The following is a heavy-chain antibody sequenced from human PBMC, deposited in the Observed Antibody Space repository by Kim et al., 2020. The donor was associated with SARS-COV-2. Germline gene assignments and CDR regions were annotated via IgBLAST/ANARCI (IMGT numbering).Heavy chain of an antibody. CDR2: IYYSGST. J-gene: IGHJ5*02. Sequence: SETLSLTCTVSGGSISSSSYYWGWIRQPPGKGLEWIGSIYYSGSTYYNPSLKSRVTISVDTSKNQFSLKLSSVTAADTAVYYCARGSHFDWLSLHWFDPWGQGTLVTVSS. CDR3: ARGSHFDWLSLHWFDP. CDR1: GGSISSSSYY. V-gene: IGHV4-39*07. D-gene: IGHD3-9*01.